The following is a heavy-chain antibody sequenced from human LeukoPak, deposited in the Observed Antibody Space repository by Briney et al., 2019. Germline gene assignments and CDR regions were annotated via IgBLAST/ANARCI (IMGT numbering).Heavy chain of an antibody. Sequence: GGSLRLSCAASGFTFSSYGMHWVRQAPGKGLEWVAVMWYDGSNKYYADSVKGQFTISRDNSKNTLYLQMNSLRAEDTAVYYCARDIVVVIARSGYXMDVWGQGTTVTVSS. J-gene: IGHJ6*02. CDR1: GFTFSSYG. CDR3: ARDIVVVIARSGYXMDV. CDR2: MWYDGSNK. V-gene: IGHV3-33*01. D-gene: IGHD2-15*01.